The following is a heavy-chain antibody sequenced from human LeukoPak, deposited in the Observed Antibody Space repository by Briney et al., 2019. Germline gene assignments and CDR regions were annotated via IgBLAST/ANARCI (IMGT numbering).Heavy chain of an antibody. CDR2: ISSSSSTI. J-gene: IGHJ5*02. CDR3: ARGFDP. V-gene: IGHV3-48*04. CDR1: GFTFTSYS. Sequence: GGSLTLSCAASGFTFTSYSMNWVRHAPGEGLEWLSYISSSSSTIYYADSVKGRFTISRDNAKNSLYLQMNSLRAEDTAVDYCARGFDPWGQGTLVTVSS.